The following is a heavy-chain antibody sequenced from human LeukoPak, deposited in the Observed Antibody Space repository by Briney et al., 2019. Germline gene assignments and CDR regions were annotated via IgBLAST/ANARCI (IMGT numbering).Heavy chain of an antibody. CDR2: ISSSGSTI. D-gene: IGHD3-22*01. CDR3: AREPVGARYYDSSGYLGY. V-gene: IGHV3-48*03. J-gene: IGHJ4*02. CDR1: GFTFSSYE. Sequence: GGSLRLSCAASGFTFSSYEMNWVRQAPGEGLEWVSYISSSGSTIYYADSVKGRFTISRDNAKNSLYLQMNSLRAEDTAVYYCAREPVGARYYDSSGYLGYWGQGTLVTVSS.